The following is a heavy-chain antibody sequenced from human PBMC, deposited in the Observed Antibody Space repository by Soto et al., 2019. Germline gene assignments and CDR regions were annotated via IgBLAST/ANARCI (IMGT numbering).Heavy chain of an antibody. CDR2: IYYSGST. CDR1: GDSISSRSYY. J-gene: IGHJ6*02. CDR3: ATNYAYYYYYGMDV. Sequence: SETLSLTCTVTGDSISSRSYYWGWIRQPPGKGLEWIGSIYYSGSTYYNPSLKSRVTISVDTSKNQFSLKLSSVTAADTAVYYCATNYAYYYYYGMDVWGQGTTVTVSS. D-gene: IGHD4-4*01. V-gene: IGHV4-39*01.